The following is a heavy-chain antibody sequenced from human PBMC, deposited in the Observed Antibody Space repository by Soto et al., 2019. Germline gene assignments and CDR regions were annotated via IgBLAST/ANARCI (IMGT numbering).Heavy chain of an antibody. CDR2: IKQDGSEK. V-gene: IGHV3-7*03. Sequence: EVQLVESGGGLVQPGGSLRLSCAASGFTFSSYWMSWVRQAPGKGLEWVANIKQDGSEKYYVDSVKGRFTISRDNAKNSRYLQMNSLRAEDTAVYYCAREGGGGYSYGPTLDYWGQGTLVTVSS. CDR3: AREGGGGYSYGPTLDY. D-gene: IGHD5-18*01. J-gene: IGHJ4*02. CDR1: GFTFSSYW.